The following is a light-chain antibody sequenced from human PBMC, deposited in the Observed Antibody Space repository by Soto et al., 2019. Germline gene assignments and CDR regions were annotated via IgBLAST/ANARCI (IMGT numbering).Light chain of an antibody. V-gene: IGKV1-8*01. Sequence: IRMTQSPSSLSASTGHSVTITCRASQGISSYLAWYQQKPGKAPKLLIYAASTLQSGVPSRFSGSGYGTDFTLTISCLQPEDFATYYCQQYYSYPWTFGQGTKVDIK. J-gene: IGKJ1*01. CDR1: QGISSY. CDR3: QQYYSYPWT. CDR2: AAS.